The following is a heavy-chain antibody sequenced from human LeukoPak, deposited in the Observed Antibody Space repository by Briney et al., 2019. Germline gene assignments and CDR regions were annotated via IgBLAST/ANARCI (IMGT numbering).Heavy chain of an antibody. CDR2: ISAYNGNT. CDR1: GYTFTSYG. Sequence: ASVKVSCKASGYTFTSYGISWVRQAPGQGLEWMGWISAYNGNTNYAQKFQGRVTITADESTSTAYMELSSLRSEDTAVYYCARDHQAGDWNEPGDDYWGQGTLVTVSS. CDR3: ARDHQAGDWNEPGDDY. V-gene: IGHV1-18*01. D-gene: IGHD1-1*01. J-gene: IGHJ4*02.